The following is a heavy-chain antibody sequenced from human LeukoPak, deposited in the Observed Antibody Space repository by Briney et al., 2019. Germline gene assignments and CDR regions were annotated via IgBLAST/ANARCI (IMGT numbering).Heavy chain of an antibody. CDR3: AGGGQWLVQGY. Sequence: ESSETLSLTCTVAGGSISNYYWSWIRQPPGKGLEWIGYIYYSGSTNYNPSLKSRVTISVDTSKNQFSLKLSSVTAADTAVYYCAGGGQWLVQGYWGQGTLVTVSS. J-gene: IGHJ4*02. V-gene: IGHV4-59*01. CDR1: GGSISNYY. CDR2: IYYSGST. D-gene: IGHD6-19*01.